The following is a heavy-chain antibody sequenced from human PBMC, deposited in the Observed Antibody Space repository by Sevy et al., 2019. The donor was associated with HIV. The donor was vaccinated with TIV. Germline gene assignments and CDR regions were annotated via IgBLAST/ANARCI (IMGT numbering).Heavy chain of an antibody. V-gene: IGHV3-21*01. Sequence: GGSLRLSCAASGFTFSSYSMNWVRQAPGKGLEWVSSISSSSSYIYYADSVKGRFTISRDNAKNSLYLQMNSLRAEDTAVYYCAKDTITSGSCPLDYWGQGTLVTVSS. CDR2: ISSSSSYI. J-gene: IGHJ4*02. CDR1: GFTFSSYS. CDR3: AKDTITSGSCPLDY. D-gene: IGHD5-12*01.